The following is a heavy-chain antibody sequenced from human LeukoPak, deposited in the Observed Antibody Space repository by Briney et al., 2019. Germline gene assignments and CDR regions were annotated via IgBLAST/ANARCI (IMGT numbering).Heavy chain of an antibody. CDR2: ISYSGST. Sequence: SETLSLTCTVSGGSVSSYSWSWIRQPPGKGLELIGYISYSGSTNYNPSLKSRVTISVDTCKNQFSLRVTSVTAADTAVYYCSRGRASYDFWSASDDWGQGTLVIVSS. J-gene: IGHJ4*02. V-gene: IGHV4-59*02. CDR1: GGSVSSYS. D-gene: IGHD3-3*01. CDR3: SRGRASYDFWSASDD.